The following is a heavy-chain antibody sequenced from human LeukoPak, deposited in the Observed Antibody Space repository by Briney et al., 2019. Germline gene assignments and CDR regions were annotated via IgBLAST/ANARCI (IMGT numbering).Heavy chain of an antibody. V-gene: IGHV3-23*01. CDR1: GFTFSDYA. D-gene: IGHD2/OR15-2a*01. CDR3: AREHFDFDY. Sequence: GESLRLSCEASGFTFSDYAMTWVRQAPGKGLEWVSEITGSGISTYYADSVKGRFTISRDNSKNTLYLQMNSLRAEDTAVYYCAREHFDFDYWGQGTPVTVSS. CDR2: ITGSGIST. J-gene: IGHJ4*02.